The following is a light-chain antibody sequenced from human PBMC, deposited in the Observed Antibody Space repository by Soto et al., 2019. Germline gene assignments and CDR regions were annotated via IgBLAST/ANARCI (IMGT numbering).Light chain of an antibody. V-gene: IGKV1-5*01. CDR2: DAS. CDR3: QQYNTYSPGRT. CDR1: QSIGRW. J-gene: IGKJ1*01. Sequence: DIQMTQSPSTLSAFVGDRVTITCRASQSIGRWLAWYQQKPGKAPKLLIYDASSLESGVPSRFSGSGSGTEFTLTISSLKTDDFATYYCQQYNTYSPGRTFGQGTQVDIK.